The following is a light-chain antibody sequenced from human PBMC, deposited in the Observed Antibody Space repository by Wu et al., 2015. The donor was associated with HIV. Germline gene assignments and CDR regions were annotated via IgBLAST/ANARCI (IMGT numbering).Light chain of an antibody. CDR1: QNINSN. CDR2: GAS. V-gene: IGKV3-20*01. CDR3: QQYGSPWS. Sequence: EIVMTQSPATLSVSPGERATLSCRASQNINSNLAWYQQKPGQAPRLLIYGASSRATGIPDRFSGSGSGTDFTLTISRLEPEDFAVYYCQQYGSPWSFGQGTKLEIK. J-gene: IGKJ2*03.